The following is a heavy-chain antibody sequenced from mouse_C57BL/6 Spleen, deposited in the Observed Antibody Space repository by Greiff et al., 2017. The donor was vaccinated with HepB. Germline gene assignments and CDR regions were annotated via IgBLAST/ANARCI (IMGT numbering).Heavy chain of an antibody. D-gene: IGHD4-1*01. CDR3: TRKELGLQAWFAD. CDR1: GYTFTDYE. Sequence: QVQLQQSGAELVRPGASVTLSCKASGYTFTDYEMHWVKQTPVHGLEWIGAIDPETGGTAYNQKFKGKAILTADKSSSTAYMELRSLTSADSAVYYCTRKELGLQAWFADWGQGTLVTVSA. J-gene: IGHJ3*01. V-gene: IGHV1-15*01. CDR2: IDPETGGT.